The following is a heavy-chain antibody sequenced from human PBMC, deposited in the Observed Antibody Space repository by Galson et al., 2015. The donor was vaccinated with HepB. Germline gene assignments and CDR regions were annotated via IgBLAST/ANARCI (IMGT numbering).Heavy chain of an antibody. Sequence: SLRLSCAASGFAFSNSAMNWVRQAPGKGLEWVAFIRYDGNKKYYADSVRGRFSISRDNSKNTLFLQMNSLRPEDTAMYYCVKGQRSSPSNWLLTLSTFYFDYWGQGILVSVST. CDR3: VKGQRSSPSNWLLTLSTFYFDY. J-gene: IGHJ4*02. CDR1: GFAFSNSA. CDR2: IRYDGNKK. V-gene: IGHV3-30*02. D-gene: IGHD6-13*01.